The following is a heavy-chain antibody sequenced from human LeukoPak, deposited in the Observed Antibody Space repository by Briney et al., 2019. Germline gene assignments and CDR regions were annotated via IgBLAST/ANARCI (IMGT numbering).Heavy chain of an antibody. CDR2: VSSSSSYI. D-gene: IGHD2-2*01. CDR3: ARDGIVVVPAALYDMDV. J-gene: IGHJ6*03. CDR1: GFTFSIYS. V-gene: IGHV3-21*01. Sequence: GGSLRLSCAASGFTFSIYSMNWVRQAPGKGLEWVSSVSSSSSYIYYADSVKGRFTISRDNTKNSLYLQMNSLRAEDTAVYYCARDGIVVVPAALYDMDVWGKGTTVTVSS.